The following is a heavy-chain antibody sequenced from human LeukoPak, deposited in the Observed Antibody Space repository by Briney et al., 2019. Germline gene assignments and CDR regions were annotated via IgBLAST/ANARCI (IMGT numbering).Heavy chain of an antibody. Sequence: SETLSLTCAVYGGSFSGYYWSWIRQPPGKGLEWIGEINHSGSTNYNPSLKSRVTISVDTSKNQFSLKLSSVTAADTAVYYCARRRLRETSSARFTAYPFDYWGQGTLVTVSS. V-gene: IGHV4-34*01. CDR3: ARRRLRETSSARFTAYPFDY. CDR1: GGSFSGYY. D-gene: IGHD6-19*01. J-gene: IGHJ4*02. CDR2: INHSGST.